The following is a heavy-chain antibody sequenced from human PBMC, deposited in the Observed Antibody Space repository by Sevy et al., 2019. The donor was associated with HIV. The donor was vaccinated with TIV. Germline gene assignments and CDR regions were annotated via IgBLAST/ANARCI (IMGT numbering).Heavy chain of an antibody. V-gene: IGHV3-23*01. Sequence: GGSLRLSCAASGFTFSSYAMSWVRQAPGKGLEWVSGISESGGSTDYADSVKGRFTISRDNSKNTLYPQMNSLRAEDAAIYYCAKEMWYAMGFGYWGQGTLVTVSS. CDR2: ISESGGST. CDR1: GFTFSSYA. J-gene: IGHJ4*02. D-gene: IGHD2-15*01. CDR3: AKEMWYAMGFGY.